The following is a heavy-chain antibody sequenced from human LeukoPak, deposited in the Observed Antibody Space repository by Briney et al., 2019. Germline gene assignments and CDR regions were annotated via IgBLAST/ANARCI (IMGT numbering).Heavy chain of an antibody. CDR1: GGSISSGDCY. CDR2: IYYSGST. D-gene: IGHD3-10*01. V-gene: IGHV4-30-4*01. Sequence: SETLSLTCTVPGGSISSGDCYWSWIRQPPGKGLEWVGYIYYSGSTYYNPSLKSRVTISVDTSKNQFCLKLSSVTAADTAVYYCARDVITMARNYYYYGMDVWGQGTTVTVSS. CDR3: ARDVITMARNYYYYGMDV. J-gene: IGHJ6*02.